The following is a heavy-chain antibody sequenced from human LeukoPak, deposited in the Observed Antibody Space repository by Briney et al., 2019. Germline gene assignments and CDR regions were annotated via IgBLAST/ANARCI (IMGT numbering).Heavy chain of an antibody. V-gene: IGHV3-7*01. CDR2: IKQDGSEK. D-gene: IGHD4-17*01. CDR1: GFTFSSYE. CDR3: ARRLMTTVTGYFDY. Sequence: GGSLRLSCAASGFTFSSYEMNWVRQAPGKGLEWVANIKQDGSEKYYVDSVKGRFTISRDNAKNSLCLQMNSLRAEDTAVYYCARRLMTTVTGYFDYWVQGTLVTVSS. J-gene: IGHJ4*02.